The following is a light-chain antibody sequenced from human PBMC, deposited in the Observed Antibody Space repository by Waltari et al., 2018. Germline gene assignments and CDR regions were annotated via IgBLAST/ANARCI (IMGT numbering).Light chain of an antibody. CDR1: QSVLYSSNNYKY. CDR2: GAS. J-gene: IGKJ2*01. CDR3: QQYYESPYT. Sequence: DIVMAQAPDSLDVSLGERAPINCKSSQSVLYSSNNYKYLAWYQHKPGQPPQLLICGASTRDSVLLDRFGGGGFGTYFSLTISCLQAHDAAVYYCQQYYESPYTFGQGTKLEIK. V-gene: IGKV4-1*01.